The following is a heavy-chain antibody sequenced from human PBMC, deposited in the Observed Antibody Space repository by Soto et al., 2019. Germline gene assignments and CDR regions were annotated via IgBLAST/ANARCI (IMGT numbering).Heavy chain of an antibody. CDR3: ARMEYLLRGIVFDY. CDR2: IYYSGST. V-gene: IGHV4-59*01. CDR1: GGSISNYY. J-gene: IGHJ4*02. Sequence: SETLSLTCTVSGGSISNYYWSWIRQPPGKGLEWIGYIYYSGSTNYNPSLESRVTMSLDKSKNQLSLKLSSVTAADTAVYYCARMEYLLRGIVFDYWGQG. D-gene: IGHD3-3*01.